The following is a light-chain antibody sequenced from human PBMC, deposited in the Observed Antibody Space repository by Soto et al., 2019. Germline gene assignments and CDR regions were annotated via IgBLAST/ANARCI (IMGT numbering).Light chain of an antibody. J-gene: IGKJ1*01. CDR1: QSVSTY. CDR3: QQRGNWPRT. Sequence: EIVLTQSPATLSLSPGERATLSCRASQSVSTYVAWYQQKPGQAPRLLIYDASNRATGIPARFSGSGSATDFTLTISSLEPEDFAVYYCQQRGNWPRTFGQGTKVEIK. V-gene: IGKV3-11*01. CDR2: DAS.